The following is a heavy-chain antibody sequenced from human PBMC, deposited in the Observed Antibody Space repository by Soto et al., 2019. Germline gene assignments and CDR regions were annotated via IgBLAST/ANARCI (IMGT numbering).Heavy chain of an antibody. CDR2: IYYIGST. CDR3: ARTSYCSGGSCYSGAIFDY. CDR1: GGSISSGGYY. J-gene: IGHJ4*02. D-gene: IGHD2-15*01. Sequence: QVQLQESGPGLVKPSQTLSLTCTVSGGSISSGGYYWSWIRQHPGKGLEWIGYIYYIGSTYYNPSLKSRVTISVDTSKNQFSPKLSSVTAADTAVYYCARTSYCSGGSCYSGAIFDYWGKGTLVTVSS. V-gene: IGHV4-31*03.